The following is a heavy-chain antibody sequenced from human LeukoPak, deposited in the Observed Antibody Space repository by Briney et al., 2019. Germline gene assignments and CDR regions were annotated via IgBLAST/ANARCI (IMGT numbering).Heavy chain of an antibody. Sequence: GGSLRLSCAASGFTFDDYAMHWVRQAPGKGLEWASGISWNSGSIGYADSVKGRFTISRDNAENSLYLQMNSLRAEDTALYYCAKNRGYSYAHDAFDIWGQGTMVTVSS. V-gene: IGHV3-9*01. D-gene: IGHD5-18*01. CDR3: AKNRGYSYAHDAFDI. CDR2: ISWNSGSI. J-gene: IGHJ3*02. CDR1: GFTFDDYA.